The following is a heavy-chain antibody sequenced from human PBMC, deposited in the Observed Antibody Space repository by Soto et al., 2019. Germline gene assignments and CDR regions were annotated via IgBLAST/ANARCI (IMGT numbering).Heavy chain of an antibody. V-gene: IGHV3-23*01. J-gene: IGHJ4*02. D-gene: IGHD6-13*01. Sequence: GGSLRLSCAVSGFTFSGYAMSWVRQAPGKGLEWVSSISGNGGSTYYADSVRGRFTISRDNSKNTLYLQMNGLRTEDTALYYCAKEGYASSWYYFDYWGQGVLVTVS. CDR2: ISGNGGST. CDR3: AKEGYASSWYYFDY. CDR1: GFTFSGYA.